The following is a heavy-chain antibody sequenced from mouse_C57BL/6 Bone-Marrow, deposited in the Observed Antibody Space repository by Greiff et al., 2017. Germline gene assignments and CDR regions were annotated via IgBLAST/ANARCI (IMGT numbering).Heavy chain of an antibody. J-gene: IGHJ2*01. CDR2: IDPSDSYT. CDR3: GREAMGNYAYFDY. Sequence: VQLQQPGAELVMPGASVKLSCKASGYTFTSYWMHWVKQRPGQGLEWIGEIDPSDSYTNYNQKFKGKSTLTVDKSSSTAYTQLSSLTSEDSAVYYCGREAMGNYAYFDYWGQGTTLTVSS. CDR1: GYTFTSYW. D-gene: IGHD2-1*01. V-gene: IGHV1-69*01.